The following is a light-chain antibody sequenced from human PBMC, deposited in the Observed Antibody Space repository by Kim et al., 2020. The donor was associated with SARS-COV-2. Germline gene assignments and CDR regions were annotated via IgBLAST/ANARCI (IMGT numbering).Light chain of an antibody. V-gene: IGKV1-16*02. CDR1: QDIKNR. CDR3: QQYNSYPYT. J-gene: IGKJ2*01. Sequence: SASVGDRIAIACRASQDIKNRLAWFQQKPGKAPKSLMFAASTLQSGVPSHFSGSGSGTDFTLTISSLQPEDFATYYCQQYNSYPYTFGQGTKLEI. CDR2: AAS.